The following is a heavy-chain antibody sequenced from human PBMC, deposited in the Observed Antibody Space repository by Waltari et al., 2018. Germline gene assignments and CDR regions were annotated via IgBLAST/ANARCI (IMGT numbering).Heavy chain of an antibody. D-gene: IGHD2-15*01. Sequence: QLQLQESGPGLVEPSGTLSLNCAVSGDSMTSTNCWSWVRQSPQKGLEWIGQVHHRGRGLINPSFASRVTVSRDTSKNQFSLKVTSATAADTAVYYCARDRGRGLYLDTWGPGILVTVSP. V-gene: IGHV4-4*02. J-gene: IGHJ4*02. CDR1: GDSMTSTNC. CDR3: ARDRGRGLYLDT. CDR2: VHHRGRG.